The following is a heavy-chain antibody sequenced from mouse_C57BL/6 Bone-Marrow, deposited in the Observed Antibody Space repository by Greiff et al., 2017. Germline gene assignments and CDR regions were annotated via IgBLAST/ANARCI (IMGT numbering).Heavy chain of an antibody. CDR1: GYTFTSYG. CDR3: ATTVVAEWDFDY. CDR2: IFPRSGNT. V-gene: IGHV1-81*01. D-gene: IGHD1-1*01. Sequence: QVQLQQSGAELARPGASVKLSCKASGYTFTSYGISWVKQRTGPGLEWIGEIFPRSGNTYYTEKFKGTATLTADKSSSTPYMELRSLTSEDSAVYFCATTVVAEWDFDYWGQGTTLTVSS. J-gene: IGHJ2*01.